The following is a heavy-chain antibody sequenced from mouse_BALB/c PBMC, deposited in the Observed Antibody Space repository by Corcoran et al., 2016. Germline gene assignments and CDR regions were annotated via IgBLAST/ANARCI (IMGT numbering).Heavy chain of an antibody. D-gene: IGHD1-1*01. CDR1: GYTFTSYD. CDR2: INPYDDGT. V-gene: IGHV1S136*01. Sequence: EVQLQQSGPELVKPGASVKMSCKASGYTFTSYDMHWVKQKPGQGLEWIGYINPYDDGTKYNEKFKGKATLTSDKSSSTAYMKLSSLTSEDSAVYYCANYGSSYYFDFWGQGTTVTVSS. CDR3: ANYGSSYYFDF. J-gene: IGHJ2*01.